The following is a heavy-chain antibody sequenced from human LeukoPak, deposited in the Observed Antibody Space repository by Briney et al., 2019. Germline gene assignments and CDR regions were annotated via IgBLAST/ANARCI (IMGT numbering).Heavy chain of an antibody. J-gene: IGHJ3*02. CDR3: ARACSGGTCYLAAFDI. Sequence: GGSLRLSCAASGFTFSAYAMTWVRQAPGKGLEWVSAISNSGVSTYYADSVKGRFTISRDNSKNTLHLQMNSLRAEDTAVYYCARACSGGTCYLAAFDIWGQGTMVTVSS. CDR1: GFTFSAYA. CDR2: ISNSGVST. D-gene: IGHD2-15*01. V-gene: IGHV3-23*01.